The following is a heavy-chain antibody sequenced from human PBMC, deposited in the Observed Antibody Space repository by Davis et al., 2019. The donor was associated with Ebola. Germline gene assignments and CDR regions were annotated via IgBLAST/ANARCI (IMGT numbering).Heavy chain of an antibody. J-gene: IGHJ5*02. CDR1: GDSISRGVYS. V-gene: IGHV4-30-2*01. CDR2: SYDTLNDIGVS. Sequence: SETLSLTCAVSGDSISRGVYSWSWIRQIPGKGLEWIGYSYDTLNDIGVSSYNPSLESRVTMLVDRSKNQFALTLSSVTAADTAVYYCARLTINTTGGGSWFDPWGQGALVTVSS. CDR3: ARLTINTTGGGSWFDP. D-gene: IGHD5-24*01.